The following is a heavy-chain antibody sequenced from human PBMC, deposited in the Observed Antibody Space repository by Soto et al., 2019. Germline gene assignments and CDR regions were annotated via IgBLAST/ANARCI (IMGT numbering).Heavy chain of an antibody. CDR1: GFSFNSYG. J-gene: IGHJ4*02. V-gene: IGHV3-33*01. D-gene: IGHD2-2*01. CDR2: IWYDGSNK. Sequence: QVQLVESGGGVVQPGRSLRLSCVASGFSFNSYGMHWVRQAPGKGLEWVAVIWYDGSNKYYADSVKGRFTISRDNSKNTLYLQMNSLRAEDTAVYYCERDLWGGPAAFDYWGQGTLVTVSS. CDR3: ERDLWGGPAAFDY.